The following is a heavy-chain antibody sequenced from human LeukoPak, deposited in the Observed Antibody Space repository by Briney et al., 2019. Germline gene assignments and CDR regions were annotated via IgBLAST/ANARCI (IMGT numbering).Heavy chain of an antibody. CDR2: IKQDGEEN. V-gene: IGHV3-7*03. D-gene: IGHD2-2*01. J-gene: IGHJ6*03. CDR3: ARAPVPAATYYYYYYMDV. Sequence: PGGSLRLSCAASGFTFSRFWMSWVRQAPGKGLEWVANIKQDGEENFYVDSVKGRFTISRDNAKNTLYLQMNSLRAEDTAVYYCARAPVPAATYYYYYYMDVWGKGTTVTVSS. CDR1: GFTFSRFW.